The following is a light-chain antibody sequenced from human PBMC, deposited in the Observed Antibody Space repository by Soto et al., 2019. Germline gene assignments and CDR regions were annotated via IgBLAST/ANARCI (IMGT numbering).Light chain of an antibody. V-gene: IGKV3-20*01. CDR3: RHYGTSPQVS. Sequence: EVVLTQSPGTLSLSPGERATLYCRASQSVGSGYLAWFQQKAGQTPRLLIFGTSHRPTYIPDRFSASGSGKEFTLTTGGVEAEDFAVYYCRHYGTSPQVSFGQGTRLEIK. J-gene: IGKJ2*01. CDR1: QSVGSGY. CDR2: GTS.